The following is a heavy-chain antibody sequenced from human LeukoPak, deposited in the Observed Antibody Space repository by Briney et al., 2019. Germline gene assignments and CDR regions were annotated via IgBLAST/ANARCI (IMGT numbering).Heavy chain of an antibody. J-gene: IGHJ3*01. CDR3: TCDLDRSDGL. CDR1: GFLFNSHH. V-gene: IGHV3-48*04. D-gene: IGHD5-24*01. CDR2: ITSSSSKI. Sequence: GGSLRLSCAASGFLFNSHHMNWVRQAPGKGLEWISYITSSSSKIYYADSVEGRFTISRDNAKNSLYLQMNSLKVEDTAVYYCTCDLDRSDGLWGQGTMVTVSS.